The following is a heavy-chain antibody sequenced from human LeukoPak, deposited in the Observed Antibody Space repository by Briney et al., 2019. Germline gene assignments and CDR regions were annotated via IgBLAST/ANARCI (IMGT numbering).Heavy chain of an antibody. D-gene: IGHD1-26*01. J-gene: IGHJ3*02. CDR2: INPNSGDT. CDR1: GYTFTGYY. V-gene: IGHV1-2*06. Sequence: GASVKVSCKASGYTFTGYYMHWVRQAPGQGLEWMGRINPNSGDTNYAQKFQGRVTMTRDTSTSTVYMELSSLRSEDTAVYYCARDLVVPSGSYAFDIWGQGTMVTVSS. CDR3: ARDLVVPSGSYAFDI.